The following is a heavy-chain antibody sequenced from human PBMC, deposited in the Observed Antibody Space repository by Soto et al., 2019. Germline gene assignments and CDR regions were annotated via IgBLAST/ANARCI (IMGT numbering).Heavy chain of an antibody. CDR2: ITWNSVST. Sequence: QLVESGGGLVQPGGSLRLSCVASGFSFDDFAMHWVRQAPGKGLEWISGITWNSVSTDYANSVKVRFTDSRDNVKNSLYLQMSSLTTEDTALYFCAKERVRFLDAWGQGTLVTVSS. D-gene: IGHD3-3*01. V-gene: IGHV3-9*01. CDR1: GFSFDDFA. CDR3: AKERVRFLDA. J-gene: IGHJ5*02.